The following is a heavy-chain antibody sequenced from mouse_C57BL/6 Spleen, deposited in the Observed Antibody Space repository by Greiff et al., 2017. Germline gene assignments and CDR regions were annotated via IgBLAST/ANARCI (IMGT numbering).Heavy chain of an antibody. D-gene: IGHD4-1*02. J-gene: IGHJ3*01. CDR1: GYTFTDYE. CDR2: IDPETGGT. CDR3: TRKGNQRGLGFAY. Sequence: QVQLQQSGAELVRPGASVTLSCKASGYTFTDYEMHWVKQTPVHGLEWIGAIDPETGGTAYNQKFKGKAILTADKSSSTAYMELRSLTSEDSAVYYCTRKGNQRGLGFAYWGQGTLVTVSA. V-gene: IGHV1-15*01.